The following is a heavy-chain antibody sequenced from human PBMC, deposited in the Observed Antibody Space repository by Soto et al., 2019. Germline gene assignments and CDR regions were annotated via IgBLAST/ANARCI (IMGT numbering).Heavy chain of an antibody. V-gene: IGHV1-18*01. CDR1: GYTFTSYG. D-gene: IGHD3-10*01. CDR3: ARVDPIAGADY. CDR2: ISAYNGNT. J-gene: IGHJ4*02. Sequence: QVQLVQSGAEVKKPGASVKVSCKASGYTFTSYGISWVRQAPGQGLEWMGWISAYNGNTNYAQKLQGRVTMTTDTSPSTAYRELRSLRSDDTAVCYCARVDPIAGADYWGQGTLVTVSS.